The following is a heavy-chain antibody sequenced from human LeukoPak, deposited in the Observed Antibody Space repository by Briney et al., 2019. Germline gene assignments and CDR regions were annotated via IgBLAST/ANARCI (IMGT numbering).Heavy chain of an antibody. CDR3: ARVGKNYFDF. Sequence: GASVKVSCKASGYSFTSYGISWVREAPGRGLEWVGYISAYDGETRYAQKFQGRVTLTTDTSTGTVYMEIRRLRSDDTAVYYCARVGKNYFDFWGQGTLVTVSS. J-gene: IGHJ4*02. V-gene: IGHV1-18*01. CDR2: ISAYDGET. D-gene: IGHD1-26*01. CDR1: GYSFTSYG.